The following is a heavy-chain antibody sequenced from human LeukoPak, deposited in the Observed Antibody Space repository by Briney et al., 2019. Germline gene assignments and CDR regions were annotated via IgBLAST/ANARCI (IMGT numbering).Heavy chain of an antibody. CDR1: GFTFSSYE. J-gene: IGHJ4*02. CDR2: ISSSSSYI. D-gene: IGHD1-26*01. CDR3: ARDREGSRPNFDY. Sequence: GGSLRLSCAASGFTFSSYEMNWVRQAPGKGLEWVSSISSSSSYIYYGDSVKGRFTISRDNAKNSLYLQMNSLRAEDTAVYYCARDREGSRPNFDYWGQGTLVTVSS. V-gene: IGHV3-21*01.